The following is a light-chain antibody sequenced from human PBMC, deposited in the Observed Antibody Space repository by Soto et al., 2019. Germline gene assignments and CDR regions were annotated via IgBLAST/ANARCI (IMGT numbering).Light chain of an antibody. CDR1: NSNIGRNT. J-gene: IGLJ1*01. V-gene: IGLV1-44*01. Sequence: QPVLTQPPSASGTPGQRVTISCSGSNSNIGRNTVNWYQQLPGTAPKLLIYSNNQRPSGVPDRFSGSKSGTSASLAISGLQSDDEADYYCAAWDDSLNDNYVFGTGTKVTVL. CDR2: SNN. CDR3: AAWDDSLNDNYV.